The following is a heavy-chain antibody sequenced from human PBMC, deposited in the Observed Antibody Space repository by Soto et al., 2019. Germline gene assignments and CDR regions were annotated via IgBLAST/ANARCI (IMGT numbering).Heavy chain of an antibody. CDR3: ARSPFGYDYVRQTWREVGDSFDI. V-gene: IGHV4-34*12. D-gene: IGHD3-16*01. CDR1: GASLGGFH. Sequence: QVHLEQWGAGLLKPSETLSLTCAIYGASLGGFHWTWLRQAPGKGLEWIGELIHGESIRYNPSLKVRVIISIDTSKNQLSLQIMSVTAADTAVYYCARSPFGYDYVRQTWREVGDSFDIWGRGTLVTVSS. CDR2: LIHGESI. J-gene: IGHJ3*02.